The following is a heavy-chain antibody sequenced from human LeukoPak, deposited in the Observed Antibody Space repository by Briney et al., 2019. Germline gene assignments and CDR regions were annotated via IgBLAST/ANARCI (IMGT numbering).Heavy chain of an antibody. V-gene: IGHV3-7*01. CDR2: IKQDGSEK. Sequence: GGSLRLSCAASGFTFSSYWMSWVRQAPGKGLEWVANIKQDGSEKYYVDSVKGRFTISRDNAKNSLYLQMNSLRAEDTAVYYCARDRGPRTGFMVREAYDYWGQGTLVTVSS. J-gene: IGHJ4*02. D-gene: IGHD3-10*01. CDR3: ARDRGPRTGFMVREAYDY. CDR1: GFTFSSYW.